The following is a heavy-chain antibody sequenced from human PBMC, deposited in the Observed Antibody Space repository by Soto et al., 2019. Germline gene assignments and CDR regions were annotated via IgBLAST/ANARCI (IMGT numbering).Heavy chain of an antibody. CDR2: ISAYSGDT. D-gene: IGHD3-16*01. J-gene: IGHJ4*02. CDR1: GYTFTSYG. CDR3: ARGVEILSLGIGFDY. Sequence: QVQLVQSGAEVKKPGASVKVSCKASGYTFTSYGISWVRQAPGQGLEWMGWISAYSGDTNYAQNFQGRVTMTRDTSISTAYMDLSRLRSDDTAVYYCARGVEILSLGIGFDYWGQGTLVTVSS. V-gene: IGHV1-18*01.